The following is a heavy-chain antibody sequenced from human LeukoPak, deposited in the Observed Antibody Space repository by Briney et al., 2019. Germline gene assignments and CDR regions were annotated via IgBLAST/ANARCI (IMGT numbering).Heavy chain of an antibody. CDR1: GASISGSGYY. CDR2: IYYSGST. J-gene: IGHJ4*02. CDR3: AKSGGYGLIDY. Sequence: SETLSLTCAVSGASISGSGYYWGWIRQPPGKGLAWIGNIYYSGSTYYNASLQSRVTISIDMSKNEFSLRLNSVTAADTAMYYCAKSGGYGLIDYWGQGTLVTVSS. D-gene: IGHD1-26*01. V-gene: IGHV4-39*01.